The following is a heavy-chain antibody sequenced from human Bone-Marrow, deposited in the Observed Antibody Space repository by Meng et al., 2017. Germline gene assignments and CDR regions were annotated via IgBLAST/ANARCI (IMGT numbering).Heavy chain of an antibody. CDR1: GYTLTSYA. J-gene: IGHJ4*02. D-gene: IGHD2-2*01. Sequence: QVQRVQSGAEFGKPGVSVKLSCKASGYTLTSYAINWLRQAPGQGLEWMGWIDTKTGSPRYAQGFKGRLVFSSDTSVSTSYLQISGLKADDTAVYYCTRDGYSDCSRTSCFDYWGQGTLVTVSS. CDR3: TRDGYSDCSRTSCFDY. CDR2: IDTKTGSP. V-gene: IGHV7-4-1*02.